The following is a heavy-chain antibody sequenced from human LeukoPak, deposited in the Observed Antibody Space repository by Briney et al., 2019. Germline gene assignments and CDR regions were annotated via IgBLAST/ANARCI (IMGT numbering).Heavy chain of an antibody. CDR1: GYTFTGYY. CDR2: INPNSGGT. V-gene: IGHV1-2*02. Sequence: ASVKVSCKASGYTFTGYYMHWVRQAPGQGLEWMRWINPNSGGTNYAQKFQGRVTMTRDTSISTAYMELSRLRSDDTAVYYCARDGPPANYYYMDVWGKGTTVTISS. CDR3: ARDGPPANYYYMDV. J-gene: IGHJ6*03.